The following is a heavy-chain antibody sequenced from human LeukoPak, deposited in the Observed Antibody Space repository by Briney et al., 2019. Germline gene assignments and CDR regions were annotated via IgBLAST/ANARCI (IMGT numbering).Heavy chain of an antibody. CDR1: GYSFTSYW. J-gene: IGHJ4*02. V-gene: IGHV5-51*01. Sequence: GESLKISCKGSGYSFTSYWIGWVRQMPGKGLERMGIIYPGDSDTRYSPSFQGQVTISADKSISTAYLQWSSPKASDTAMYYCARREHGDSHENYFDYWGQGTIVTVSS. D-gene: IGHD2-21*01. CDR2: IYPGDSDT. CDR3: ARREHGDSHENYFDY.